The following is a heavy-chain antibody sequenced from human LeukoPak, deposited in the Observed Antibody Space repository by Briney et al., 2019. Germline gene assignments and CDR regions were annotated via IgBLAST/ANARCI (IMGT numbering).Heavy chain of an antibody. CDR2: ISSSGSTI. J-gene: IGHJ6*02. Sequence: GGSLRLSCAASGFTFSSYEMNWVRQAPGKGLEWVSYISSSGSTIYYADSVKGRFTISGDNAKNSLYLQMNSLRAEDTAVYYCARDREQLVRTDYYGMDVWGQGTTVTVSS. CDR3: ARDREQLVRTDYYGMDV. D-gene: IGHD6-6*01. CDR1: GFTFSSYE. V-gene: IGHV3-48*03.